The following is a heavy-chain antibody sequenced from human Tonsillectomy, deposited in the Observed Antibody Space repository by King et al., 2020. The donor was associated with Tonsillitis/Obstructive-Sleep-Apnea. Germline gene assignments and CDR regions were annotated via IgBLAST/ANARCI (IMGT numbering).Heavy chain of an antibody. D-gene: IGHD2-2*01. J-gene: IGHJ3*02. V-gene: IGHV1-69*04. Sequence: QLVQSGAEVKKPGSSVTVSCKASGGTFSSYAISWVRQAPGQGLEWMGRIIPILGVADYAQNFQGRVTITADKSTTTAYMELSSLRSEDTALYYCARDPLGCGTTSCFGSDAFDIWGQGTMVTVSS. CDR2: IIPILGVA. CDR1: GGTFSSYA. CDR3: ARDPLGCGTTSCFGSDAFDI.